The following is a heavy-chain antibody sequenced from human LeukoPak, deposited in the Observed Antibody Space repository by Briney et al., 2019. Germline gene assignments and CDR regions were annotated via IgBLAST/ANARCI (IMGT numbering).Heavy chain of an antibody. J-gene: IGHJ4*02. CDR3: ARDSSGTQVFDL. D-gene: IGHD6-19*01. Sequence: GGSLRLSCAASAFIISDNFMNWVRQAPGKGLEWVSVIYRDGSTYYADSVKGRFTISRDNSKNTPYLQMNSLSAEDTAVYYCARDSSGTQVFDLWGPGTLVTVSS. CDR1: AFIISDNF. V-gene: IGHV3-53*01. CDR2: IYRDGST.